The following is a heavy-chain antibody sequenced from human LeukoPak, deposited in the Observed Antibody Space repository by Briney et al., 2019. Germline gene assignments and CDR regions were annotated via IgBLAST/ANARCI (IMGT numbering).Heavy chain of an antibody. J-gene: IGHJ4*02. CDR3: ARTNLWRRYDFWSGYYSDY. CDR1: GGSISSGGYY. V-gene: IGHV4-31*03. D-gene: IGHD3-3*01. Sequence: KTSETLSLTCTVSGGSISSGGYYWSWIRQHPGKGLEWIGYIYYSGSTYYNPSLKSRVTISVDTSKNQFSLKLSSVTAADTAVYYCARTNLWRRYDFWSGYYSDYWGQGTLVTVSS. CDR2: IYYSGST.